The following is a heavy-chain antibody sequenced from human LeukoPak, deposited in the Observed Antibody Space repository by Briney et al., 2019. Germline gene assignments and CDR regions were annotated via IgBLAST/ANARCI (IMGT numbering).Heavy chain of an antibody. V-gene: IGHV3-21*04. D-gene: IGHD2-2*02. CDR3: AKDPIPPQPDY. CDR2: ISSSSSYI. J-gene: IGHJ4*02. Sequence: PGGSLRLSCAASGFTFSSYSMNWVRQAPGKGLEWVSSISSSSSYIYYADSVKGRFTISRDNSKNTLFLQMNSLRAEDTAVYYCAKDPIPPQPDYWGQGTLVTVSS. CDR1: GFTFSSYS.